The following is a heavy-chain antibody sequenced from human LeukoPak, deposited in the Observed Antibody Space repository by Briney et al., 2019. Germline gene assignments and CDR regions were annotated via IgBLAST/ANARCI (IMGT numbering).Heavy chain of an antibody. J-gene: IGHJ5*02. V-gene: IGHV5-51*01. CDR1: GYTFTSNW. CDR3: ARQYYETLTGPNWFDA. CDR2: ILPSNSDT. Sequence: ASVKVSCKGSGYTFTSNWIGWVRQMPGKGLEGMGIILPSNSDTRYSPSFKGQVTMSVDKSISTAYLQWTSLKASDTAMYYCARQYYETLTGPNWFDAWGQGTLVTVSS. D-gene: IGHD3-9*01.